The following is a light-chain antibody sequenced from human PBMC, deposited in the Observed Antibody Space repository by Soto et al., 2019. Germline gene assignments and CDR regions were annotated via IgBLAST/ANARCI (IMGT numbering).Light chain of an antibody. V-gene: IGKV1-5*03. J-gene: IGKJ1*01. CDR1: QTISSW. Sequence: DIQMTQSPSTLSGSVGDRVTITCRASQTISSWLAWYQQKPGQAPKLLIYKASTLKSGVPSRFSGSGSGTDFTLTISSLQPDDFATYYCQHYNSSSEAFGQGTKVELK. CDR3: QHYNSSSEA. CDR2: KAS.